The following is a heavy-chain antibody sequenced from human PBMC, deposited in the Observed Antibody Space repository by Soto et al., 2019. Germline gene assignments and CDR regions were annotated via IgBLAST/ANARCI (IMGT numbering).Heavy chain of an antibody. CDR2: IYHSGST. J-gene: IGHJ4*02. V-gene: IGHV4-30-2*01. CDR3: ARYYDFIDY. Sequence: SETLSLTCAVSGGSIGSGGYSWSWIRQPPGKGLEWIGYIYHSGSTYYNPSLKSRVTISVDRSKNQFSLKLSSVTAADTAVYYCARYYDFIDYWGQGTLVTVSS. D-gene: IGHD3-3*01. CDR1: GGSIGSGGYS.